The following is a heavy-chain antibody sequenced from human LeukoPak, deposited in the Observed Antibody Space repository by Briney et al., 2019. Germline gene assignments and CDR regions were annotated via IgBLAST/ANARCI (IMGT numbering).Heavy chain of an antibody. J-gene: IGHJ4*02. Sequence: GGSLRLSCAASGFTFTSYTMNWVRQAPGKGLEWVSSINPTSGYIYYSDSVKGRFTISSDNAKKSFYLQMNSLRAEDTAVYYCARFVEAHTYYFDYWGQGTLVAVSS. CDR1: GFTFTSYT. CDR2: INPTSGYI. CDR3: ARFVEAHTYYFDY. D-gene: IGHD3-10*01. V-gene: IGHV3-21*01.